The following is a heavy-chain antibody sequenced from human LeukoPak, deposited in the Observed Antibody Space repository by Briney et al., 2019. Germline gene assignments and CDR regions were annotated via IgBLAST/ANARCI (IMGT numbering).Heavy chain of an antibody. D-gene: IGHD4-17*01. CDR3: ARDCTVTDAFDI. Sequence: SETLSLTCTVSGGSISSYYWSWIRLPPGKGLEWIGYIYYSGSTNYNPSLRSRVTISVDTSKNQFSLKLSSVTAADTAVYYCARDCTVTDAFDIWGQGTMVTVSS. CDR1: GGSISSYY. J-gene: IGHJ3*02. CDR2: IYYSGST. V-gene: IGHV4-59*12.